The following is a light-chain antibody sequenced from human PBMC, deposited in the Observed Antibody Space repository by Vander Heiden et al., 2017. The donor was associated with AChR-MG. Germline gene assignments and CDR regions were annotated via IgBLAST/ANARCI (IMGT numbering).Light chain of an antibody. V-gene: IGKV1-39*01. J-gene: IGKJ4*01. CDR2: AAS. Sequence: DIHLTQSPSSLSASVGDRVAVTCRASQRVTNSLNWYQHKPGKAPKLLIYAASNLHNGVPSRFSGSGSGTDFTLTITALQPEDFATYYCQQSHSSTLTFGGGTKVEI. CDR3: QQSHSSTLT. CDR1: QRVTNS.